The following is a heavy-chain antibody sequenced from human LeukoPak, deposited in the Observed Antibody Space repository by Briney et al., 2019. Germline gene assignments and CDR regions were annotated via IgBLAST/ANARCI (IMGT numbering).Heavy chain of an antibody. J-gene: IGHJ4*02. CDR1: GGSFSGYY. Sequence: KPSETLSLTCAVYGGSFSGYYWSWIRQPPGKGLEWIGEINHSGSTNYNPSLKSRVTISVDTSKNQFSLKLSSVTAADTAVYYCARVGSSGYYSVNYWGQGTLVTVSS. D-gene: IGHD3-22*01. V-gene: IGHV4-34*01. CDR2: INHSGST. CDR3: ARVGSSGYYSVNY.